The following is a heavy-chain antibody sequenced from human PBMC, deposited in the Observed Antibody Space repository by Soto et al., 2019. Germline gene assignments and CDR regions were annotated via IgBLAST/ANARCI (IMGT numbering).Heavy chain of an antibody. CDR2: IYPGDSDT. D-gene: IGHD6-19*01. CDR1: VYSFASYW. CDR3: ARVHSGVLSPSYYYGMDV. V-gene: IGHV5-51*01. J-gene: IGHJ6*02. Sequence: GESLKISCQASVYSFASYWIAWVRQIPVKGLEWMGLIYPGDSDTRYSPSFQGQVTISADNSISTAYLQWSSLKASDTAMYYCARVHSGVLSPSYYYGMDVWGQGSTVTVS.